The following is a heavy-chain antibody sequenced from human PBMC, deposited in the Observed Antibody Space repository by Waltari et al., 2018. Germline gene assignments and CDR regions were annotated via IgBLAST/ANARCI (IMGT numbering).Heavy chain of an antibody. CDR2: MKPNSGGT. CDR1: GYTFTAHY. D-gene: IGHD2-21*01. CDR3: ARIVGVAVAAAGPYYLYYGMDV. Sequence: QLQLVQSGAEVKKPRASVKVSCKASGYTFTAHYMHWVRQAPGQGLEWMGRMKPNSGGTNYAQKFQGRVTMTRDTSISHAYMQLSRLGADDTAVYYCARIVGVAVAAAGPYYLYYGMDVWGQGTTVTGSS. V-gene: IGHV1-2*06. J-gene: IGHJ6*02.